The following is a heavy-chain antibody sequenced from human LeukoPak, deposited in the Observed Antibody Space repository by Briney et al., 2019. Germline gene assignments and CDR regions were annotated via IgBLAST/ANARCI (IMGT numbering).Heavy chain of an antibody. CDR1: GFTFNAFA. V-gene: IGHV3-21*01. Sequence: GGSLRLSCEASGFTFNAFAMHWVRQAPGKGLEWVSSISSSSSYIYYADSVKGRFTISRDNAKNSLYLQMNSLRAEDTAVYYCARDNIVLRYFDWSDYWGQGTLVTVSS. CDR3: ARDNIVLRYFDWSDY. CDR2: ISSSSSYI. J-gene: IGHJ4*02. D-gene: IGHD3-9*01.